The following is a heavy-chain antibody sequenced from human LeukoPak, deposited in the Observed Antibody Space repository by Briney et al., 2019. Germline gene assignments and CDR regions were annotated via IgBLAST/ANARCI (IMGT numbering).Heavy chain of an antibody. CDR3: ARVPASYSSGLDY. D-gene: IGHD6-19*01. V-gene: IGHV4-39*07. J-gene: IGHJ4*02. CDR2: IYYSGST. Sequence: SETLSLTCTVSGGSISSSSYYWGWIRQPPGKGLEWIGSIYYSGSTYYNPSLKSRVTISIDTSKNQFSLNLSSATAADTAVYYCARVPASYSSGLDYWGQGTLVTVSS. CDR1: GGSISSSSYY.